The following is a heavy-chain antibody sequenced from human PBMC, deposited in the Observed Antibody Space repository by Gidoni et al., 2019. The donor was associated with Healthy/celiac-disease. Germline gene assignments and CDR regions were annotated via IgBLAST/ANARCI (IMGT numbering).Heavy chain of an antibody. CDR3: ARAPPSWGSGSYYGYYFDY. Sequence: SWIRQPPGKGLEWIGYIYYSGSTNYNPSLKSRVTISVDTSKNQFSLKLSSVTAADTAVYYCARAPPSWGSGSYYGYYFDYWGQGTLVTVSS. V-gene: IGHV4-59*01. CDR2: IYYSGST. D-gene: IGHD3-10*01. J-gene: IGHJ4*02.